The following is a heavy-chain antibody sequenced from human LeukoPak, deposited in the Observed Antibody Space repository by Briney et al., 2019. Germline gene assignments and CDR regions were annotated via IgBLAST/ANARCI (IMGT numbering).Heavy chain of an antibody. D-gene: IGHD2-2*01. Sequence: ASVKVSCKASGYTFTGYYMHWVRQAPGQGLEWMGWINPNSGGTNYAQKFQGRVTMTRDTSISTAYMELSRLRSDGTAVYYCARVSIVVVPAAMGAALGCWGQGTLVTVSS. CDR2: INPNSGGT. CDR1: GYTFTGYY. CDR3: ARVSIVVVPAAMGAALGC. J-gene: IGHJ4*02. V-gene: IGHV1-2*02.